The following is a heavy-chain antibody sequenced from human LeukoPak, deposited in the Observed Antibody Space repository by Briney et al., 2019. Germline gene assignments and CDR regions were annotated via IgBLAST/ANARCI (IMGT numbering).Heavy chain of an antibody. V-gene: IGHV3-23*01. J-gene: IGHJ3*02. CDR3: AKAHIVVVIENAFDI. CDR1: GFTFSSYA. Sequence: GGSLRLSCAASGFTFSSYAMSWVRQAPGKGLGWVSAISGSGGSTYYADSVEGRFTISRDNSKNTLYLQMNSLRAEDTAVYYCAKAHIVVVIENAFDIWGQGTMVTVSS. D-gene: IGHD2-21*01. CDR2: ISGSGGST.